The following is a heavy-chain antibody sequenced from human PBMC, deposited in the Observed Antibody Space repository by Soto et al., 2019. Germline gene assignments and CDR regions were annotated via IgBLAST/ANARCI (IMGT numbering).Heavy chain of an antibody. Sequence: QVQLVQSGAEVKKPGASVKVSCKASGDTFTDYYIHWVRQAPGQGLEWMVTVNPSGGHTTYAQHFLGRMTMTRDTSTSTLDMEVNSLTSEDTAVYYCARGGHVVVVTAALDYWGQGTLVTVSS. D-gene: IGHD2-21*02. CDR3: ARGGHVVVVTAALDY. V-gene: IGHV1-46*01. J-gene: IGHJ4*02. CDR2: VNPSGGHT. CDR1: GDTFTDYY.